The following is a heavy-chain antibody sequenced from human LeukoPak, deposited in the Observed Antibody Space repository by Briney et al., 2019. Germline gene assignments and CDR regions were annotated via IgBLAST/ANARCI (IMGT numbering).Heavy chain of an antibody. CDR1: GYSFGDLY. J-gene: IGHJ4*02. CDR3: ARDNYGNLDY. V-gene: IGHV1-2*02. D-gene: IGHD3-16*01. Sequence: ASVKVSRKASGYSFGDLYLHWVRKAPGQGLEWMGWVDPKNGGSRYAEAFQGRVTMTRDTSIFTVFMELTGLRSDDTAVCYCARDNYGNLDYWGQGTLVIVSS. CDR2: VDPKNGGS.